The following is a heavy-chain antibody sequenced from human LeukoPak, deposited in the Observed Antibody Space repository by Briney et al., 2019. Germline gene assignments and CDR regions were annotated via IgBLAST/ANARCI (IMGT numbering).Heavy chain of an antibody. CDR1: GFTFSSYA. Sequence: GGSLRLSCAASGFTFSSYAMTWVRQAPGKGLEWVSGISASGGTYYADSVKGRFTLSRDNSKNTLHLQMNSLRAEDTAIYYCVKGGASSGGYDCWGQGTLVTVSS. D-gene: IGHD2-15*01. V-gene: IGHV3-23*01. CDR3: VKGGASSGGYDC. J-gene: IGHJ4*02. CDR2: ISASGGT.